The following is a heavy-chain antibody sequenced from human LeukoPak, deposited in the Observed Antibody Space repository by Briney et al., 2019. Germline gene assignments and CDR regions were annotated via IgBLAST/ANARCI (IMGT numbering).Heavy chain of an antibody. CDR3: ATVFDF. J-gene: IGHJ5*01. D-gene: IGHD2-21*02. CDR2: IDDVGSGT. CDR1: GFTVSSNW. V-gene: IGHV3-74*01. Sequence: TGGSLILSCAASGFTVSSNWMHWVRQVPGKGLEWVSRIDDVGSGTSYADSVKGRFTISRDDAKNTVYLQMNSLRAEDTAVYYCATVFDFWGQGTLVTVSS.